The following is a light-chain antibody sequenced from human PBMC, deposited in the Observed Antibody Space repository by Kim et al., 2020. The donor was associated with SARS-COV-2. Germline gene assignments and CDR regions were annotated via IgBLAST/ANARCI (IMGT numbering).Light chain of an antibody. CDR1: QSNSVD. V-gene: IGKV3-11*01. CDR3: QQRNNWHPAVT. Sequence: PGESATPSCMASQSNSVDVGWFQHKPGHAPRLLIYDAPHRATGIPDRFSGSGSGTDFTLTISSLEPVDFAIYFCQQRNNWHPAVTLGGGTKVDIK. CDR2: DAP. J-gene: IGKJ4*01.